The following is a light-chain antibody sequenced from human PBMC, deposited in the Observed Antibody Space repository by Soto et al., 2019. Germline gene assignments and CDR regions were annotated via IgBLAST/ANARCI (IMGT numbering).Light chain of an antibody. CDR3: QQYTSSLIT. CDR1: QTISNNY. J-gene: IGKJ5*01. Sequence: QSPGTLSLSPAERATLSCRASQTISNNYLAWYQQKPGQAPRLLIYGASGRATGIPDRFSGSGSGTDFTLTISRLEPEDFAVYYCQQYTSSLITFGEGTRLEIK. V-gene: IGKV3-20*01. CDR2: GAS.